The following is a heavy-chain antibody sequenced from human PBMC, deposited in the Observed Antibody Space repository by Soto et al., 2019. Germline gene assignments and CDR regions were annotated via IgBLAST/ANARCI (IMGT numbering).Heavy chain of an antibody. V-gene: IGHV4-59*06. J-gene: IGHJ5*02. CDR3: ARSVFP. Sequence: SETLSLTCSVSGGSISSHSWNWIRQHPGKGLEWIGYIYYIGSTYYNPSLKSRVTISLDTSKNQFSLKLSSVTAADTAVYYCARSVFPWGQGTLVTVSS. CDR2: IYYIGST. CDR1: GGSISSHS.